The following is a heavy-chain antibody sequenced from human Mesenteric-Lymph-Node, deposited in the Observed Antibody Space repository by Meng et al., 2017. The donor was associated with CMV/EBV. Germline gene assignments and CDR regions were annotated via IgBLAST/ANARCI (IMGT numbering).Heavy chain of an antibody. CDR1: GFTFSSYS. CDR3: ARLIAAAAPFDY. D-gene: IGHD6-13*01. Sequence: GESLKISCAASGFTFSSYSMNWVRQAPGKGLEWVSSISSSSSYIYYADSVKGRFTISRDNAKNSLYLQMNSLRAEDTAVYYCARLIAAAAPFDYWCQGTLVTVSS. CDR2: ISSSSSYI. V-gene: IGHV3-21*01. J-gene: IGHJ4*02.